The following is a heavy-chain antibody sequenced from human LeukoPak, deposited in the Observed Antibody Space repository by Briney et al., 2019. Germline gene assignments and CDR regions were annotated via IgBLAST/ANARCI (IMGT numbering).Heavy chain of an antibody. CDR3: ARGFRNGPFDC. CDR2: INRNGGST. D-gene: IGHD2-8*01. CDR1: GFTFDDYG. Sequence: GGPLRLSCEASGFTFDDYGMSGLRQPPGKGLEWVSGINRNGGSTDYADSVKGRFTISRDNAKNSHFLQMNSLRVEDTALYYCARGFRNGPFDCWGQGTLVTVSS. V-gene: IGHV3-20*04. J-gene: IGHJ4*02.